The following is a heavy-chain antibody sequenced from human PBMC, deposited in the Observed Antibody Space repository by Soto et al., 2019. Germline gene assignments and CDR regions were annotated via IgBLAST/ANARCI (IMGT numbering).Heavy chain of an antibody. Sequence: QVQLVQSGGEVKKPGASVRVPCKTSGYTFINFGITWVRQAPGQGLEWVGKIRGYNGDTNYAPKLQGRVTMTTDTSTSTAYLELRTLRSDDTAVYYCARGRHRNPDYWGQGTLVTVSS. CDR2: IRGYNGDT. J-gene: IGHJ4*02. CDR3: ARGRHRNPDY. D-gene: IGHD4-4*01. CDR1: GYTFINFG. V-gene: IGHV1-18*04.